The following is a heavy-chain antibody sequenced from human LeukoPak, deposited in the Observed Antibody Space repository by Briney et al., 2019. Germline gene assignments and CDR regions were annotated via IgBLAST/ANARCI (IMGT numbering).Heavy chain of an antibody. CDR1: GGSISSGTYY. D-gene: IGHD1-26*01. Sequence: TSETLSLTCTVSGGSISSGTYYWSWIRQPAGKGLEWIGHIYTSGSTNYNPSLKSRVTISVDTSKNQFSLKLSSVTAADTAVYYCARGGSWEIPYYFHYRGQGTLVTVSS. CDR2: IYTSGST. J-gene: IGHJ4*02. V-gene: IGHV4-61*09. CDR3: ARGGSWEIPYYFHY.